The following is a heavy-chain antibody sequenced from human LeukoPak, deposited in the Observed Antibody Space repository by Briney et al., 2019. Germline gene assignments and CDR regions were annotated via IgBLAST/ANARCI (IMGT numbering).Heavy chain of an antibody. J-gene: IGHJ4*02. V-gene: IGHV1-8*01. CDR1: GYTFTSYD. CDR2: MNPNSGNT. D-gene: IGHD1-14*01. Sequence: ASVKVSCKASGYTFTSYDINWVRQATGQGLEWMGWMNPNSGNTGYAQKFQGRVTMTRDTSTSTAYMELSSLRSEDSAVYYCAREPLRTEHIDYLGQGTLVTVSS. CDR3: AREPLRTEHIDY.